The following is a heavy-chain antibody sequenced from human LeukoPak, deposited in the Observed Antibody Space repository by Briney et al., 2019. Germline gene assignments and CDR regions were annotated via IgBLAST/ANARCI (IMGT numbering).Heavy chain of an antibody. D-gene: IGHD1-7*01. CDR3: AKVPRAELTYYFDY. CDR2: IYSGGST. CDR1: GFTVSSNY. Sequence: PGGSLRLSCAASGFTVSSNYMSWVHQAPGKGLEWVSVIYSGGSTYYADSVKGRFTISRDNSKNTLYLQMNSLRAEDTAVYYCAKVPRAELTYYFDYWGQGTLVTVSS. V-gene: IGHV3-53*01. J-gene: IGHJ4*02.